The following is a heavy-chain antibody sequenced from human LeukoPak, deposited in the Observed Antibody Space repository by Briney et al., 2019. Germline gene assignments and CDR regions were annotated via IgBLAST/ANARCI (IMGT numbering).Heavy chain of an antibody. CDR1: GFTFSIYA. CDR2: ISGTSGNT. Sequence: GGSLRLSCAASGFTFSIYAMSWVRQAPGKGLECVSSISGTSGNTYYADSVKSRFAISRDNSKDTLYLQMNSLRAEDTAIYYCAKFRADSSGWPFDYWGQGTLVTVSS. J-gene: IGHJ4*02. CDR3: AKFRADSSGWPFDY. D-gene: IGHD6-19*01. V-gene: IGHV3-23*01.